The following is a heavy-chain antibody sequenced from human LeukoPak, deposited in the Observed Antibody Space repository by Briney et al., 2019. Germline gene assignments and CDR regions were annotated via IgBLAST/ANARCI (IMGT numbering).Heavy chain of an antibody. Sequence: SVKVSCKASGGTFSSYAISWVRQAPGQGLEWMGGIIPNFGTANYAQKFQGRVTITADESTSTAYMELSSLRSEDTAVYYCASGMITFGGVIVKYYYYYMDVWGKGTTVTISS. D-gene: IGHD3-16*02. J-gene: IGHJ6*03. CDR3: ASGMITFGGVIVKYYYYYMDV. CDR2: IIPNFGTA. V-gene: IGHV1-69*13. CDR1: GGTFSSYA.